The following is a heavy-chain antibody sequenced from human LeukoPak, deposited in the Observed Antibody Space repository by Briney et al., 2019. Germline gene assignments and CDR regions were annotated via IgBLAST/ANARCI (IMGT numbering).Heavy chain of an antibody. CDR1: GFTFSSYG. V-gene: IGHV3-23*01. CDR2: ISGSGGST. D-gene: IGHD4-17*01. CDR3: ARVVDHDYGDYYLDY. J-gene: IGHJ4*02. Sequence: GGSLRLSCAASGFTFSSYGMSWVRQAPGKGLEWVSAISGSGGSTYYADSVKGRFTISRDNSKNTLYLQMNSLRAEDTAVYYCARVVDHDYGDYYLDYWGQGTLVTVSS.